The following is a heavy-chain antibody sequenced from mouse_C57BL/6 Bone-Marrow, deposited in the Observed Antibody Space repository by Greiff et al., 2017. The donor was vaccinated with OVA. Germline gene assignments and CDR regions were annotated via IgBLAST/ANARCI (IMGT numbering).Heavy chain of an antibody. CDR2: IHPNSGST. CDR3: ARYYYDYEGVFDY. CDR1: GYTFTSYW. D-gene: IGHD2-4*01. V-gene: IGHV1-64*01. Sequence: QVQLQQPGAELVKPGASVKLSCKASGYTFTSYWMHWVKQRPGQGLEWIGMIHPNSGSTNYNEKFKSKATLTVDKSSSTAYMQLSSLTSEDSAVCYCARYYYDYEGVFDYWGQGTTLTVSS. J-gene: IGHJ2*01.